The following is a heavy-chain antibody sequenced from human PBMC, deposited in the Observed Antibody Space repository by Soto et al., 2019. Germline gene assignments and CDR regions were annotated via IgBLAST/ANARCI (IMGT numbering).Heavy chain of an antibody. CDR2: ISAYNGNT. D-gene: IGHD3-10*01. V-gene: IGHV1-18*01. CDR1: GYTFTSYG. Sequence: QVQLVQSGAEVKKPGASVKVSCKASGYTFTSYGISWVRQAPGQGLEWMGWISAYNGNTNYAQKLQGRVTMTTDTSTXXAYMELRSLRSDDTAVYYCARDHEYGSDYYYGMDVWGQGTTVTVSS. J-gene: IGHJ6*02. CDR3: ARDHEYGSDYYYGMDV.